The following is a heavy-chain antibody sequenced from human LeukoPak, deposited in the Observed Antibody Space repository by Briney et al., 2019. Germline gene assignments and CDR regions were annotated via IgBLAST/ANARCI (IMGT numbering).Heavy chain of an antibody. V-gene: IGHV3-9*01. CDR3: ASLYGSGPNWFDP. J-gene: IGHJ5*02. D-gene: IGHD3-10*01. Sequence: GGSLRLSCAASGFTFDDYAMHWVRQAPGKGLEWVSGISWNSGSIGYADSVKGRFTISRDNAKNSLYLQMNSLRAEDTAVYYCASLYGSGPNWFDPWGQGTLVTVSS. CDR2: ISWNSGSI. CDR1: GFTFDDYA.